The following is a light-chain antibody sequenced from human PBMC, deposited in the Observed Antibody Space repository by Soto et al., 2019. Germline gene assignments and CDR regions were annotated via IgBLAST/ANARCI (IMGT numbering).Light chain of an antibody. CDR3: AACDDSLNGPRV. J-gene: IGLJ2*01. CDR1: SSNIGSNT. CDR2: SNN. Sequence: QSVLTQPPSASGTPGQRVTISCSGSSSNIGSNTVNWYQQLPGTAPKLLIYSNNQRPSGVPDRFSGSKSGTSASLAISGLQSEDEADYYCAACDDSLNGPRVFGGGTKVTVL. V-gene: IGLV1-44*01.